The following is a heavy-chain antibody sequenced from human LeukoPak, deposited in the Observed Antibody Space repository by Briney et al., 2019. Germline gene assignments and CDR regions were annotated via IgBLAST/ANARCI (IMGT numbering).Heavy chain of an antibody. CDR1: GFTFSNSA. J-gene: IGHJ4*02. CDR3: AKERFPGILGYFDY. Sequence: PGGSLRLSYAVSGFTFSNSAMSWVRQAPGKGLEWVSSISGSGDYTYYADSVKGRFTISRDNSKNTLYLQMNGLRAEDTAVYYCAKERFPGILGYFDYWGQGTLVTVSS. CDR2: ISGSGDYT. D-gene: IGHD2-2*02. V-gene: IGHV3-23*01.